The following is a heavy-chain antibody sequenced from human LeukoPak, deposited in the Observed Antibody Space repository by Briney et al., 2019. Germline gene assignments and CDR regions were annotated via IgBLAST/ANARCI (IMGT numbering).Heavy chain of an antibody. Sequence: ASVKVSCKASGYTFTGYYMHWVRQAPGQGLEWMEWINPNSGGTNYAQKFQGRVTMTRDTSISTAYMELSRLRSDDTAVYYCARAPIVLMVYAIMSYFDYWGQGTLVTVSS. CDR2: INPNSGGT. D-gene: IGHD2-8*01. V-gene: IGHV1-2*02. CDR3: ARAPIVLMVYAIMSYFDY. CDR1: GYTFTGYY. J-gene: IGHJ4*02.